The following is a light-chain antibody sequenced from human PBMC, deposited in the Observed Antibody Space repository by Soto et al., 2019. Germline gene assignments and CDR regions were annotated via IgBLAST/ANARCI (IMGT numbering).Light chain of an antibody. V-gene: IGKV1-12*01. CDR3: QQTNTCPLS. J-gene: IGKJ3*01. Sequence: DIQMTQSPSFVSASVGDRVTITCRASQGISTWLAWYQQKPGKAPNLLIYAASNLQNGVPSRFSGSGSGTDFTLTISSLQPEDFATSYCQQTNTCPLSFGLWTKVDVK. CDR2: AAS. CDR1: QGISTW.